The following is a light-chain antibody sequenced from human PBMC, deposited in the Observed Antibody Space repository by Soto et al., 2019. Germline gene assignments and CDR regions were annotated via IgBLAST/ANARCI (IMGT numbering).Light chain of an antibody. V-gene: IGKV3-20*01. CDR1: QTLDTFQ. J-gene: IGKJ1*01. Sequence: EIVLTQSPGTLSLSPGQRATLPCRVSQTLDTFQLAWYQQKAGQAPRLLIYGVSSRATAIPDRFSGGGSGTDFTLTINRLEPEDCAVYYCQQYDSSPWTFGQGTKVEIK. CDR2: GVS. CDR3: QQYDSSPWT.